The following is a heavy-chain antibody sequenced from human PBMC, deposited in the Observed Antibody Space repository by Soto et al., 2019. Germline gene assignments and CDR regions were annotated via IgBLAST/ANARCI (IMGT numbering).Heavy chain of an antibody. Sequence: QVQLEQSGPEVRKPGASVKVSCQASGYTFSNYGITWVRQAPGQGLEWMGWIGAYNGHTKDAVKFRGRVSMTIDTSTRVAYMELRSLTSDDTAVYYCARTPLLGPATDYWGQGTLVTVSS. D-gene: IGHD7-27*01. CDR1: GYTFSNYG. CDR2: IGAYNGHT. CDR3: ARTPLLGPATDY. V-gene: IGHV1-18*04. J-gene: IGHJ4*01.